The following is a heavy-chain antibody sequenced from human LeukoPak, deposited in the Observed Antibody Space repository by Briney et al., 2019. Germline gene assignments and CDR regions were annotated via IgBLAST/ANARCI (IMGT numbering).Heavy chain of an antibody. D-gene: IGHD3-9*01. CDR1: GGTFSSHA. V-gene: IGHV1-69*04. Sequence: SVKVSCKASGGTFSSHAISWVRQAPGQGLEWMGRIIPILGIANYAQKFQGRVTITADKSTSTAYMELSSLRSEDTAVYYCARYILTGANYGMDVWGQGTTVTVSS. J-gene: IGHJ6*02. CDR2: IIPILGIA. CDR3: ARYILTGANYGMDV.